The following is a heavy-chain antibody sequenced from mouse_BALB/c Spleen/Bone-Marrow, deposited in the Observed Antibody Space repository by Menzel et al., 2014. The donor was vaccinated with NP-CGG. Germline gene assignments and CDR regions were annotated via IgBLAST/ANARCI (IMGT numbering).Heavy chain of an antibody. Sequence: VPLVESGPELVKPGASVKMSFQTSGYRFTTYVMHWVKQEPGQGLEWSGYINPYNDVTNYNEKFKGKATLTSDKSSSTSYMELSSLTSEDSAVYYCARNYGHWYYDGWGAGTTVTVAA. CDR2: INPYNDVT. CDR1: GYRFTTYV. D-gene: IGHD1-1*02. J-gene: IGHJ1*01. CDR3: ARNYGHWYYDG. V-gene: IGHV1-14*01.